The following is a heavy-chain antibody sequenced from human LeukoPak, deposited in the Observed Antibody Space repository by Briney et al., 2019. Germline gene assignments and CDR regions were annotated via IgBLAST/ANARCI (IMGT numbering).Heavy chain of an antibody. Sequence: SETLSLTCTVSGGSISSYYWSWIRQPPGKGLEWIGYIYYSGSTNYNPSLKSRVTISVETSKNEFSLKLRSVTAADTAVYYCARVAKSRDGYKNYYYYMDVWGKGTTVTISS. CDR2: IYYSGST. D-gene: IGHD5-24*01. V-gene: IGHV4-59*01. CDR1: GGSISSYY. J-gene: IGHJ6*03. CDR3: ARVAKSRDGYKNYYYYMDV.